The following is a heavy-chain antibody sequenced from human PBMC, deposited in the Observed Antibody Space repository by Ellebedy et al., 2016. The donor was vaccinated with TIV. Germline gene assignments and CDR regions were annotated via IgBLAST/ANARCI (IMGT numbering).Heavy chain of an antibody. CDR2: ISGSGGST. J-gene: IGHJ5*02. CDR3: AKSKLTTVTSGWVDP. V-gene: IGHV3-23*01. D-gene: IGHD4-17*01. CDR1: GFTFSSYA. Sequence: GGSLRLSXAASGFTFSSYAMSWVRQAPGKGLEWVSAISGSGGSTYYADSVKGRFTISRDNSKNTLYLQMNSLRAEDTAVYYCAKSKLTTVTSGWVDPWGQGTLVTVSS.